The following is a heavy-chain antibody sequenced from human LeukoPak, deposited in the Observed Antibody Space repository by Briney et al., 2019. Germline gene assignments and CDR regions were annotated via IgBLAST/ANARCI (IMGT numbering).Heavy chain of an antibody. CDR3: ARDWRSGYDDYYYYMDV. D-gene: IGHD5-12*01. CDR2: ISSSSSSSYI. Sequence: GGSLRLSCAASGFTFSSYSMNWVRQAPGEGLEGVSSISSSSSSSYIYYADSVKGRFTISRDNAKNSLYLQMNSLRAEDTAVYYCARDWRSGYDDYYYYMDVWGKGTTVTVSS. J-gene: IGHJ6*03. V-gene: IGHV3-21*01. CDR1: GFTFSSYS.